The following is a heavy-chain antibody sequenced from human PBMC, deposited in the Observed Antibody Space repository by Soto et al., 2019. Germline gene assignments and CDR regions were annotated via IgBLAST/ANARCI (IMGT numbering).Heavy chain of an antibody. D-gene: IGHD3-9*01. CDR1: GGTFTTYT. J-gene: IGHJ4*02. Sequence: QVQLVQSGAEVKEPGSSVKVSCKVSGGTFTTYTITWLRQAPGQGLEWMGRIIPIFGLANPAQKFQDRVTITADKSTDTAFMEIRNLRSEDTAVYFCIFYVNPGVVYFDYWGQGTLVTASS. CDR3: IFYVNPGVVYFDY. CDR2: IIPIFGLA. V-gene: IGHV1-69*02.